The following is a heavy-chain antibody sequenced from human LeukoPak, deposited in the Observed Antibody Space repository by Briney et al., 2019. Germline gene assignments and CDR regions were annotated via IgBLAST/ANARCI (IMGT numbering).Heavy chain of an antibody. Sequence: PSETLSLTCTVSGGSISSGSYYWSWIRQPPGKGLEWIGEINHSGSTNYNPSLKSRVTISVDTSKNQFSLKLRSVTAADTAVYYCARKEGGQLVNTRRRFDPWGQGTLVTVSS. V-gene: IGHV4-39*07. J-gene: IGHJ5*02. CDR1: GGSISSGSYY. CDR3: ARKEGGQLVNTRRRFDP. CDR2: INHSGST. D-gene: IGHD6-13*01.